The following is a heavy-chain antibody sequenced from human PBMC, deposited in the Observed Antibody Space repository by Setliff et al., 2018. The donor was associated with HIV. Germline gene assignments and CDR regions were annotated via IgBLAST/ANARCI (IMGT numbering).Heavy chain of an antibody. Sequence: SETLSLTCAVSGYSISSGYYWGWIRQPPGKGLEWIGSIYYSGSTYYNPSLKSRVTISLDTSKNQFSLKVGSVTAADTAVYYCAAKKSGDYPFNWGQGALVTVSS. D-gene: IGHD4-17*01. CDR1: GYSISSGYY. CDR2: IYYSGST. J-gene: IGHJ4*02. CDR3: AAKKSGDYPFN. V-gene: IGHV4-38-2*01.